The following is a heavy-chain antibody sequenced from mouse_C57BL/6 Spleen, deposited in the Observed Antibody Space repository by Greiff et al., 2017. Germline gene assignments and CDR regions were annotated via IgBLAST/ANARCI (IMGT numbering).Heavy chain of an antibody. CDR2: ILPGSGST. D-gene: IGHD4-1*01. J-gene: IGHJ2*01. CDR3: ASTNWDGGRNFDY. Sequence: QVQLQQSGAELMKPGASVKLSCKATGYTFTGYWIEWVKQRPGHGLEWIGEILPGSGSTNDNEKFKGKATFTADTSSNTAYMQLSSLTTEDSAIYYCASTNWDGGRNFDYWGQGTTLTVSS. CDR1: GYTFTGYW. V-gene: IGHV1-9*01.